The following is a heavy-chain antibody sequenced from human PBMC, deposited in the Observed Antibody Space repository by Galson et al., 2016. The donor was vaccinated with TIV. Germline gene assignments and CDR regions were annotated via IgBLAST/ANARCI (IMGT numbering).Heavy chain of an antibody. J-gene: IGHJ4*02. CDR3: ARDHSYQSFDY. Sequence: SLRLSCAVSGFTFNNYWMSWVRQAPGKGLEWVANIKEDGSTIYYVDSVEGRFTITRDNAKNSLYLQMNSPRAEDTAMYYCARDHSYQSFDYWGQGTLVTVSS. V-gene: IGHV3-7*01. D-gene: IGHD2-2*01. CDR1: GFTFNNYW. CDR2: IKEDGSTI.